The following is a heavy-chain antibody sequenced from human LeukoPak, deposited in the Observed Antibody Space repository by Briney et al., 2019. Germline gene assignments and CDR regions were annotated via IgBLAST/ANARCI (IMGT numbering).Heavy chain of an antibody. D-gene: IGHD3-10*01. V-gene: IGHV3-7*01. CDR3: ARDDGSGSYAYSFDY. CDR1: EFTFSSYW. CDR2: IKQDGSEK. Sequence: GGSLRLSCAASEFTFSSYWMSWVRQAPGKGLEWVANIKQDGSEKYYVDTVKGRFTISRDNAKNSLYLQMNSLRAEDTAVYYCARDDGSGSYAYSFDYWGQGTLVTVSS. J-gene: IGHJ4*02.